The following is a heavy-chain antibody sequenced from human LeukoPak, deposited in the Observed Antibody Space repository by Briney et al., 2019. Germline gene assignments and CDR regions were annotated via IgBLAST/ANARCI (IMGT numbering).Heavy chain of an antibody. CDR2: ISYDGSNK. CDR1: GFTFSSYA. CDR3: AKAGGWTNYFDY. Sequence: PGRSLRLSCAASGFTFSSYAMHWVRQAPGKGLEWVAVISYDGSNKYYADSVKGRFTISRDNSKNTLYLQMNSLRAEDTAVYYCAKAGGWTNYFDYWGQGTLVTVSS. J-gene: IGHJ4*02. V-gene: IGHV3-30*04. D-gene: IGHD6-19*01.